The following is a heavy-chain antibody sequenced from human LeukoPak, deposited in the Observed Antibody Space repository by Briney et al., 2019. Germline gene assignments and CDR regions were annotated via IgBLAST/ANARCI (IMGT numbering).Heavy chain of an antibody. D-gene: IGHD5-18*01. Sequence: GGSLRLSCAASGFTFSTYAMSWVRQAPGRGLEWVSTISGSGDSTYYADSVKGRFTISRDNSKNTLYLQMNSLRAEDTAVYYCAKGDTTDDTVMDDWGQGTLVTVSS. CDR1: GFTFSTYA. J-gene: IGHJ4*02. CDR3: AKGDTTDDTVMDD. CDR2: ISGSGDST. V-gene: IGHV3-23*01.